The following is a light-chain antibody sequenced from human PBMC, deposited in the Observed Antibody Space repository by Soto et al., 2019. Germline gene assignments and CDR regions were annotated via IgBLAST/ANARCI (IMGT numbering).Light chain of an antibody. V-gene: IGKV3-15*01. J-gene: IGKJ1*01. CDR1: QTVNSN. CDR3: QQYAQAPLT. Sequence: EIVMTQSPATLSVSPGERATLSCRASQTVNSNLAWYQQKPGQAPRLLIYGALTRVTGIPDRFSASGSGTDFTLTISRLEPEDFAVYYCQQYAQAPLTFGQGTKVDIK. CDR2: GAL.